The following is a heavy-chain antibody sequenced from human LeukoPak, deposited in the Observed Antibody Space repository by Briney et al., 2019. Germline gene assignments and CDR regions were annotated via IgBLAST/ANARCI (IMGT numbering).Heavy chain of an antibody. D-gene: IGHD6-13*01. CDR1: GASTTTYY. V-gene: IGHV4-59*01. Sequence: PPQTLSPTCSLSGASTTTYYWSWIRQPPENGLEWIGYIHYSGSTSYNPSLKSRVTMSVDPSTDQFSRKVSSLTPAATPVHSCTRGGSSWYADYWGEETLVTVSS. CDR2: IHYSGST. CDR3: TRGGSSWYADY. J-gene: IGHJ4*02.